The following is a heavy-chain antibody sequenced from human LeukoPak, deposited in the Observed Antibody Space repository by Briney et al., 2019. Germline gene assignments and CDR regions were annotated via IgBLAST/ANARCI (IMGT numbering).Heavy chain of an antibody. CDR3: ARGDLYGSGSYRFDP. V-gene: IGHV3-21*01. CDR1: GFTFSSYS. CDR2: ISSSSSYI. Sequence: PGGSLRLSCAASGFTFSSYSMNWVRQAPGKGLEWVSSISSSSSYIYYADSVKGRFTISRDNAKNSLYLQMNSLRAEDTAVYYCARGDLYGSGSYRFDPWGQGTLVTVSS. J-gene: IGHJ5*02. D-gene: IGHD3-10*01.